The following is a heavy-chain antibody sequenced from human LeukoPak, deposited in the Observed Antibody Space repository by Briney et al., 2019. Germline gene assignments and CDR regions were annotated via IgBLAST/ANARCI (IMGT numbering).Heavy chain of an antibody. D-gene: IGHD4-23*01. CDR2: ISGSGGNT. Sequence: PGGSLRLSCAASGFTFSSYAMSWVRRAPGKGLEWVSAISGSGGNTYYADSVKGRFTISRDNSKSTLYLQMNSLRAEDTAVYYCAKDQYGGNPQYYFDYWGQGTLVTVSS. CDR1: GFTFSSYA. J-gene: IGHJ4*02. V-gene: IGHV3-23*01. CDR3: AKDQYGGNPQYYFDY.